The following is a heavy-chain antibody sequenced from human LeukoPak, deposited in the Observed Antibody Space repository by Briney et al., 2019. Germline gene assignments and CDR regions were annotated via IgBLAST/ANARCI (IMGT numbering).Heavy chain of an antibody. CDR3: TTLRYMDV. CDR2: IKSKTDGGTT. Sequence: GGSLRLSCAASRFNFNDYEMHWVRQAPGKGLEWVGRIKSKTDGGTTDYAAPVKGRFTISRDDSKNTLYLQMNSLKTEDTAVYYCTTLRYMDVWGKGTTVTVSS. J-gene: IGHJ6*03. CDR1: RFNFNDYE. V-gene: IGHV3-15*01.